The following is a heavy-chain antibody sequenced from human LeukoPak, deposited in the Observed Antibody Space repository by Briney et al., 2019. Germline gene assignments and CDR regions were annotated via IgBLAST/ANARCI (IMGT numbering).Heavy chain of an antibody. Sequence: PSQTPSLTCAVSGGSISSGGYSWSWIRQPPGKGLEWIGYIYHSGSTYYNPSLKSRVTISVDRSKNQFSLKLSSVTAADTAVYYCARGPMIVVLGAFDIWGQGTMVTVSS. J-gene: IGHJ3*02. CDR3: ARGPMIVVLGAFDI. CDR1: GGSISSGGYS. CDR2: IYHSGST. V-gene: IGHV4-30-2*01. D-gene: IGHD3-22*01.